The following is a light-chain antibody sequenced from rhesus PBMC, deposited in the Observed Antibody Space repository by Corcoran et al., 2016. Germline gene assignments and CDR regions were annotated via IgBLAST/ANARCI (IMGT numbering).Light chain of an antibody. CDR1: QSVGSN. J-gene: IGKJ2*01. CDR2: DVS. V-gene: IGKV3-42*02. CDR3: QQYNNWNS. Sequence: ETVMTQSPATLSLSPGERATLSCRASQSVGSNLAWYHQRPGQPPKFLIYDVSTRATGIPARFSGSGSGAEFTLTVSSLEPEDVGLYFCQQYNNWNSFGQGTKVEIK.